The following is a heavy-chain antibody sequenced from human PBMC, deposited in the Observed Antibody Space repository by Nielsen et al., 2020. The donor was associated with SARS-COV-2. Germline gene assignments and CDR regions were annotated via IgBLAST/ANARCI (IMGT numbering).Heavy chain of an antibody. J-gene: IGHJ4*02. CDR3: ARDFVPGSGWPFDY. CDR2: IWYDGSNK. D-gene: IGHD6-19*01. Sequence: GEPLKISCAASGFTFSSYGMHWVRQAPGKGLEWVAVIWYDGSNKYYADSVKGRFTISRDNSKNTLYLQMNSLRAEDTAVYYCARDFVPGSGWPFDYWGQGTLVTVSS. CDR1: GFTFSSYG. V-gene: IGHV3-33*01.